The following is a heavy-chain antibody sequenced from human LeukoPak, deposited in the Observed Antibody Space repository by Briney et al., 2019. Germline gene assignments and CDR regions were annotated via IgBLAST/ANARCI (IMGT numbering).Heavy chain of an antibody. CDR1: RYSFASYW. J-gene: IGHJ4*02. D-gene: IGHD2-2*01. Sequence: GESLKISCKGSRYSFASYWIAWVRQMPGKGLERMGIIYPGDSDTRYSPSFQGQVTISSDKSISTAYLQWSSLKASDTAIYYCARQWGDCSSTSCYSAYWGQGTLVTVSS. CDR3: ARQWGDCSSTSCYSAY. CDR2: IYPGDSDT. V-gene: IGHV5-51*01.